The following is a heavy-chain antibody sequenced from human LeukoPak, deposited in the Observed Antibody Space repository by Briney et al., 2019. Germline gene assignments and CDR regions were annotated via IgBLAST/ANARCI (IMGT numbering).Heavy chain of an antibody. CDR1: GGSISSGGYY. CDR2: IYHSGGT. CDR3: ARVYYCSSTSCYTQTDDY. Sequence: TLSLTCTVSGGSISSGGYYWSWIRQPPGKGLDWIGYIYHSGGTYYNPSLKSRVTISVDRSQNQFSLKLSSVTAADTAVYYCARVYYCSSTSCYTQTDDYWGQGTLVTVSS. V-gene: IGHV4-30-2*01. J-gene: IGHJ4*02. D-gene: IGHD2-2*02.